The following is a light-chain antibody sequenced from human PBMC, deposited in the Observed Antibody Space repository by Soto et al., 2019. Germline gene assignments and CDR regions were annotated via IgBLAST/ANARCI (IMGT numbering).Light chain of an antibody. CDR1: SNDVGFSKF. CDR3: CSYATSGVV. CDR2: EGT. Sequence: QSALTQPASVSASPGQSITISCTATSNDVGFSKFVPWYQQQPGKSPQVLVYEGTKRPSGVSLRFSGSHSVNAASLTISDIHIEDEADYYCCSYATSGVVFGGGTKLTVL. V-gene: IGLV2-23*01. J-gene: IGLJ2*01.